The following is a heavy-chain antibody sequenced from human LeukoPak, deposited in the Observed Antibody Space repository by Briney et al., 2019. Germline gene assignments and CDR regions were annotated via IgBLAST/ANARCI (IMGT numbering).Heavy chain of an antibody. D-gene: IGHD3-16*01. V-gene: IGHV5-51*01. J-gene: IGHJ1*01. CDR3: ARPGQPDLGGHLPH. CDR1: GYSFSSYW. Sequence: PGESLKISCKASGYSFSSYWIAWVRPMPGQGLEWMGIDYPADSDVRYNPSFQGQVSISVDKSIKTSFLLLNSLKASDSAMYYCARPGQPDLGGHLPHWGQGTLVTVSS. CDR2: DYPADSDV.